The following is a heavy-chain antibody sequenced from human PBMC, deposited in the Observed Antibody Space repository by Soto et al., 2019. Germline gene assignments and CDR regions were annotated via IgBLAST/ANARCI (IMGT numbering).Heavy chain of an antibody. CDR1: GFSLSTSGVG. V-gene: IGHV2-5*02. J-gene: IGHJ5*02. CDR3: ARQVRYCSGNGCPNLFDP. D-gene: IGHD2-15*01. Sequence: QITLKESGPTLVKPTHTLTLTCTFSGFSLSTSGVGVGWIRQPPGKALEWLALIYWDDDKRYSPSLKTRLSITKDTSKKQVVVTMTDMAPVDTTTYYCARQVRYCSGNGCPNLFDPWGPGTLVTDSS. CDR2: IYWDDDK.